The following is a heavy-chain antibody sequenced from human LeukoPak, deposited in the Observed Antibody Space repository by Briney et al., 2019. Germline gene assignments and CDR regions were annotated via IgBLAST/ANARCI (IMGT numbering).Heavy chain of an antibody. J-gene: IGHJ3*02. V-gene: IGHV4-59*01. CDR1: GGSISSYY. D-gene: IGHD3-10*01. Sequence: PSETLSLTCTVSGGSISSYYWSWIRQPPGKGLEWIGYIYYSGSTNYNPSLKSRVTISVDTSKNQVSLKLSSVTAADTAVYYCARDPYGSGSPDIWSQGTMVTVSS. CDR2: IYYSGST. CDR3: ARDPYGSGSPDI.